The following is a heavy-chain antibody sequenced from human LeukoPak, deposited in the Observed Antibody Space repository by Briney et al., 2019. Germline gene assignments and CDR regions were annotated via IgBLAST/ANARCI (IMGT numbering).Heavy chain of an antibody. CDR3: ARGDYDSSGYPIDY. Sequence: PGGSLRLSCAASGFTVSSNYMSWVRQPPGKGLEWIGEVNHSGSTNYNPSLKSRVTISVDTSKNQFSLKLSSVTAADTAVYYCARGDYDSSGYPIDYWGQGTLVTVSS. CDR2: VNHSGST. V-gene: IGHV4-34*01. CDR1: GFTVSSNY. J-gene: IGHJ4*02. D-gene: IGHD3-22*01.